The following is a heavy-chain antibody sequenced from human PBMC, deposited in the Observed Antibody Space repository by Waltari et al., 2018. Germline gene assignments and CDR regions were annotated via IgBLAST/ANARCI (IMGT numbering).Heavy chain of an antibody. CDR2: NNHSGST. CDR1: GGSFGGYY. J-gene: IGHJ4*02. D-gene: IGHD6-6*01. CDR3: ARVGGHSSSSLTDY. Sequence: QVQLQQWGAGLLKPSETLSLTCAVYGGSFGGYYWSWIRQPPGKGLEWIGENNHSGSTNYNPSLKSRVTISVDTSKNQFSLKLSSVTAADTAVYYCARVGGHSSSSLTDYWGQGTLVTVSS. V-gene: IGHV4-34*01.